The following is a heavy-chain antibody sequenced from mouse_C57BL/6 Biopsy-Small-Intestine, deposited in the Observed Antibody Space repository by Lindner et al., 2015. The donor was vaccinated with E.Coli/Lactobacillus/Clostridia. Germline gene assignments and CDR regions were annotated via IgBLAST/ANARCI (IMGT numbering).Heavy chain of an antibody. Sequence: VQLQESGPELVKPGASVKISCKTSGYSFTGYYMNWVRQSPDKGLEWIGEINPNTGGTTYNQKFKAKATLTVDKSSRTAYMQLRSLTSEDSAVYYCSYGNYFWGQGTTLTVSS. D-gene: IGHD2-1*01. CDR2: INPNTGGT. CDR1: GYSFTGYY. V-gene: IGHV1-42*01. CDR3: SYGNYF. J-gene: IGHJ2*01.